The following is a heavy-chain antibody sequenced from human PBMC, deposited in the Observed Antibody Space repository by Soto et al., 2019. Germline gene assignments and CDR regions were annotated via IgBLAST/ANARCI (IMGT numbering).Heavy chain of an antibody. CDR1: GGSISSGKYY. CDR2: IYFNGDT. V-gene: IGHV4-30-4*01. Sequence: PSETLSLTCTVSGGSISSGKYYWTWIRQAPGKALEWIGYIYFNGDTYYNPSLKSRLMISRDTSKNQFSLSLKSVTVADTAVYFCARRYVGGSYPNGFDPWGQGTLVTVSS. D-gene: IGHD3-16*01. CDR3: ARRYVGGSYPNGFDP. J-gene: IGHJ5*02.